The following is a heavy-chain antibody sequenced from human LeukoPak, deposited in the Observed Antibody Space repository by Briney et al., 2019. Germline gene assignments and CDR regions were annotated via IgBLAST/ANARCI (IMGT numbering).Heavy chain of an antibody. CDR2: IYYSGST. D-gene: IGHD3-10*01. Sequence: SETLSLTCTVSGGSISSYYWSWIRQHPGKGLEWIGYIYYSGSTYYNPSLKSRVTISVDTSKNQFSLKLSSVTAADTAVYYCARGSVLLWFGELFGAFDIWGQGTMGTVSS. V-gene: IGHV4-59*06. CDR3: ARGSVLLWFGELFGAFDI. CDR1: GGSISSYY. J-gene: IGHJ3*02.